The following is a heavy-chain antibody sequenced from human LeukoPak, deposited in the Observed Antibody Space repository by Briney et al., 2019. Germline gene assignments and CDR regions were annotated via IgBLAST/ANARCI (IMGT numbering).Heavy chain of an antibody. D-gene: IGHD6-13*01. V-gene: IGHV3-30*04. CDR2: VSRVGGNT. CDR1: GFTFSDFA. CDR3: ARDLDSSSWLLDY. J-gene: IGHJ4*02. Sequence: TGGSLRLSCAASGFTFSDFAMHWVRQAPGKGLEWVAVVSRVGGNTYYAESVKGRFTISRDNAKNSLYLQMNSLRAEDTAVYYCARDLDSSSWLLDYWGQGTLVTVSS.